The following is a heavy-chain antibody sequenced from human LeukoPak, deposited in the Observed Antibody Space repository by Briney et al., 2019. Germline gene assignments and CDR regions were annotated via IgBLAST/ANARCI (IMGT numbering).Heavy chain of an antibody. Sequence: KPGGSLRLSCAASGFVFSDYYMSWIRQAPGKGLEWVSYISSSGSTMYYTDSVKGRFTISRDNAKDSLYLQMNSLRAEDTAVYYCAKARQGADRSEDYWGQGTLVTVSS. V-gene: IGHV3-11*04. CDR1: GFVFSDYY. J-gene: IGHJ4*02. D-gene: IGHD2-15*01. CDR3: AKARQGADRSEDY. CDR2: ISSSGSTM.